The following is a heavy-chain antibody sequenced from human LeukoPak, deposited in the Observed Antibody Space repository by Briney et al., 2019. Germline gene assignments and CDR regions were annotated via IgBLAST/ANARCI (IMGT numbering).Heavy chain of an antibody. CDR2: IYYSGST. CDR3: ARDRYNYYYSMDV. V-gene: IGHV4-59*01. Sequence: SETLSLTCTVSGGSISSYYWSWIRQPPGKGLEWIGYIYYSGSTNYNPSLKSRVTISVDTSKNQFSLKLSSVTAADTAVYYCARDRYNYYYSMDVWGQGTTVTVSS. CDR1: GGSISSYY. J-gene: IGHJ6*02. D-gene: IGHD3-9*01.